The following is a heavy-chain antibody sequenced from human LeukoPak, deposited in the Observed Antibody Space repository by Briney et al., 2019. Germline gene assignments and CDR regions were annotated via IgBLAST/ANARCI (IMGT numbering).Heavy chain of an antibody. J-gene: IGHJ6*02. V-gene: IGHV1-69*13. CDR2: IIPIFGTA. CDR3: ARVLRNVPYYYYGMDV. CDR1: GYTFTGYH. D-gene: IGHD1-1*01. Sequence: SVKVSCKASGYTFTGYHMHWVRQAPGQGLEWMGGIIPIFGTANYAQKFQGRVTITADESTSTAYMELSSLRSEDTAVYYCARVLRNVPYYYYGMDVWGQGTTVTVSS.